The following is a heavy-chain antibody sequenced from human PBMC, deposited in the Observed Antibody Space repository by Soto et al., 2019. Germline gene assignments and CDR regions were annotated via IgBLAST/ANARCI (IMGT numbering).Heavy chain of an antibody. CDR1: GGTFSSYA. V-gene: IGHV1-69*06. CDR2: IIPIFGTA. Sequence: ASVKVSCKASGGTFSSYAISWVRQAPGQGLEWMGGIIPIFGTANYAQKFQGRVTITADKSTSTAYMELSSLRSEDTAVYYCARVGQRPFYYYYGMDVWGQGTTVTVSS. D-gene: IGHD6-25*01. CDR3: ARVGQRPFYYYYGMDV. J-gene: IGHJ6*02.